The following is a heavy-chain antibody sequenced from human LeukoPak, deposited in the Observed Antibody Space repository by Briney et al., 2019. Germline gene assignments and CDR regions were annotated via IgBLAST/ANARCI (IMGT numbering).Heavy chain of an antibody. J-gene: IGHJ4*02. CDR1: GFTFSSYA. V-gene: IGHV3-23*01. CDR3: AKDDYDFWSGYLTAPYYFDY. Sequence: PVGSLRLSCAASGFTFSSYAMSWVRQAPGKGLEWVSAISGSGGSTYYADSVKGRFTISRDNSKNTLYLQMNSLRAEDTAVYYCAKDDYDFWSGYLTAPYYFDYWGQGTLVTVSS. CDR2: ISGSGGST. D-gene: IGHD3-3*01.